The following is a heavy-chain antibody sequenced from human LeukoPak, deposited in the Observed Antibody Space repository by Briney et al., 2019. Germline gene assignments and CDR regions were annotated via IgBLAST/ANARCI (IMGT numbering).Heavy chain of an antibody. CDR2: ISPDGNSR. CDR3: ARDGGLLPDN. CDR1: GFPFRTYA. Sequence: GGSLRLSCAASGFPFRTYAMHWVRQPPGKGLVWISRISPDGNSRGYADSVKGRFIISRDSATNTLSLQMNSLTADDTAVYYCARDGGLLPDNWGKGTLVTVSS. V-gene: IGHV3-74*01. J-gene: IGHJ4*02. D-gene: IGHD2-21*02.